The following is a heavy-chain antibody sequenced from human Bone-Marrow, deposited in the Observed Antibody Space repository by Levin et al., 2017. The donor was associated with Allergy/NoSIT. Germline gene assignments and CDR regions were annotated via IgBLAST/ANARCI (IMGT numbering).Heavy chain of an antibody. V-gene: IGHV3-11*01. CDR3: ARVGVDCSGGSCYSYQYFQH. CDR1: GFTFSDYY. Sequence: PGGSLRLSCAASGFTFSDYYMSWIRQAPGKGLEWVSYISSSGSTIYYADSVKGRFTISRDNAKNSLYLQMNSLRAEDTAVYYCARVGVDCSGGSCYSYQYFQHWGQGTLVTVSS. CDR2: ISSSGSTI. J-gene: IGHJ1*01. D-gene: IGHD2-15*01.